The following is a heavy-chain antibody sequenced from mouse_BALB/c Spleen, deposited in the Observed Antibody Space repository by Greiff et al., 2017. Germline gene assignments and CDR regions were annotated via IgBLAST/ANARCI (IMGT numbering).Heavy chain of an antibody. J-gene: IGHJ4*01. D-gene: IGHD2-12*01. CDR1: GFTFSSYT. Sequence: DVHLVESGGGLVQPGGSLKLSCAASGFTFSSYTMSWVRQTPEKRLEWVAYISNGGGSTYYPDTVKGRFTISRDNAKNTLYLQMSSLKSEDTAMYYCARRGRHYAMDYWGQGTSVTVSS. V-gene: IGHV5-12-2*01. CDR2: ISNGGGST. CDR3: ARRGRHYAMDY.